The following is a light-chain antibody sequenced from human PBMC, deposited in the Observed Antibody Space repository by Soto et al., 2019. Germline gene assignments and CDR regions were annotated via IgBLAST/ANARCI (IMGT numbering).Light chain of an antibody. J-gene: IGLJ1*01. CDR3: SSYAGSSTHV. CDR2: EVT. Sequence: QSVLTQPPSASGSPGQSVTISCTGTSSDVGDYKYVSWYQQHPDKAPKLMIYEVTERPSGVPDRFSGSKSGNTASLTVSGLQAEDEAHYYCSSYAGSSTHVFGTGTKV. V-gene: IGLV2-8*01. CDR1: SSDVGDYKY.